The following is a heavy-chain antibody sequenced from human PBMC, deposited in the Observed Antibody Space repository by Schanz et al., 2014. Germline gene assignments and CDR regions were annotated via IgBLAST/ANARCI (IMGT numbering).Heavy chain of an antibody. J-gene: IGHJ1*01. V-gene: IGHV3-48*01. CDR2: IATSSSTR. Sequence: DVQLLESGGGLVQPGGSLRLSCEASGFDFNSYSMNWVRQVPGKGLEWLSYIATSSSTRHYADSVKGRVTISRDNAKNSVSLQMRRLRVEDTAVYYCASGVHVCSLQKGLQFWGRGTLVIVSS. CDR3: ASGVHVCSLQKGLQF. CDR1: GFDFNSYS. D-gene: IGHD3-10*01.